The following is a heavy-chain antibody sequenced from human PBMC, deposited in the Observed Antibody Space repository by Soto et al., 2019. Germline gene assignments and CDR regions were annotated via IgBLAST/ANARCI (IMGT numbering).Heavy chain of an antibody. CDR1: GFTFSSYW. V-gene: IGHV3-74*01. CDR3: ASDLAGRADV. CDR2: MNEDGGTT. J-gene: IGHJ6*02. Sequence: GGSLRLSCAASGFTFSSYWMHWVRQAPGKGLVWVSRMNEDGGTTDYADSVKGRFTISRDNAKNTLYLQMNSLRVEDTAVYYCASDLAGRADVWGQGTTVTVSS.